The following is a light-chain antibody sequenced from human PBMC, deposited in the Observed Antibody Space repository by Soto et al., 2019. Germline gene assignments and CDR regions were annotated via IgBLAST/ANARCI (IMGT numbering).Light chain of an antibody. V-gene: IGKV1-9*01. Sequence: DIQLTQSPSFLSASVGDRVTITCRASQGISSYLAWYQQKPGTAPNLLIYAASTLQGGVPSRFSGSGSGTEFTLTISSLQPEDFATYYCQQVKCYPLLTFGGGTKVEIK. CDR3: QQVKCYPLLT. J-gene: IGKJ4*01. CDR2: AAS. CDR1: QGISSY.